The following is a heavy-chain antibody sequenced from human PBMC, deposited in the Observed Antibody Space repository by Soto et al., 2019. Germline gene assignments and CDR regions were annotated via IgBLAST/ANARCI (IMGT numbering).Heavy chain of an antibody. D-gene: IGHD3-22*01. V-gene: IGHV1-46*01. CDR1: GNSFTTYY. CDR3: AGLDHYDSSGYYDY. J-gene: IGHJ4*02. Sequence: QVQLVQSGAEVKKPGASVKVSCKASGNSFTTYYMHWVRQAPGQGLEWMGIINPSGGRTTYAQKFQGRVTMIRDTSTRTFHMELSSLTSEDTAVYYCAGLDHYDSSGYYDYLGQGTLVTVSS. CDR2: INPSGGRT.